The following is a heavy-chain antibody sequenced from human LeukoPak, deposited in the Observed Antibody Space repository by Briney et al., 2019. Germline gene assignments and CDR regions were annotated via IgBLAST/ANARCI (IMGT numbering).Heavy chain of an antibody. D-gene: IGHD6-13*01. J-gene: IGHJ4*02. CDR3: AKGEAAAAGADYDY. V-gene: IGHV3-21*04. Sequence: GGSLRLSCAASGFTFTRYSMNWVRQAPGKGLEWVSSISSSSSYIYYADSVKGRFTISRDNSKNTLYLQMNSLRAEDTAVYYCAKGEAAAAGADYDYWGQGTLVTVSS. CDR1: GFTFTRYS. CDR2: ISSSSSYI.